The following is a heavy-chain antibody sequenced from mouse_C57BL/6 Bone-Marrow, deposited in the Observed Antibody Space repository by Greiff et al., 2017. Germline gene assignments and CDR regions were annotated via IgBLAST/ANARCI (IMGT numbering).Heavy chain of an antibody. CDR3: ARRGGSSYD. CDR1: GYTFTSYW. CDR2: IDPSDSYT. J-gene: IGHJ1*03. D-gene: IGHD1-1*01. Sequence: QVQLQQPGAELVMPGASVKLSCKASGYTFTSYWMHWVKQRPGQGLEWIGEIDPSDSYTNYNQKFKGKSTLTVDKSSSTAYMQLSSLTSEDSAVYYCARRGGSSYDWGTGTTVTVSS. V-gene: IGHV1-69*01.